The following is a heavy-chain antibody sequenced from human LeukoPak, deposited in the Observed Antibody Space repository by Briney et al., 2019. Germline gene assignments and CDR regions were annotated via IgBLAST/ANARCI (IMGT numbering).Heavy chain of an antibody. CDR3: ARPSGYSYVDYYYYYGMDV. D-gene: IGHD5-18*01. J-gene: IGHJ6*02. CDR2: IYDSGST. CDR1: GGSISSYY. V-gene: IGHV4-59*01. Sequence: SETLSLTCTVSGGSISSYYWSWIRQPPGKGLEWIGNIYDSGSTNYNPSLKSRVTISVDTSKNQCSLKLSSVTAADTAVYYCARPSGYSYVDYYYYYGMDVWGQGTTVTVSS.